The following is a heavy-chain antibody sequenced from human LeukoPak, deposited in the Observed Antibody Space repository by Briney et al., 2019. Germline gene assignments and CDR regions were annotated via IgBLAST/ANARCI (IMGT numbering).Heavy chain of an antibody. Sequence: SETLSLTCTVSGGSISSSSYYWGWIRQPPGKGLEWIGSIYYSGSTYYNPSLKSRVTISVDTSKNQFSLKLSSVTAADTAVYYCASLYGDYPSRNYYYYGMDVWGQGTTVTVSS. CDR1: GGSISSSSYY. D-gene: IGHD4-17*01. V-gene: IGHV4-39*07. CDR2: IYYSGST. CDR3: ASLYGDYPSRNYYYYGMDV. J-gene: IGHJ6*02.